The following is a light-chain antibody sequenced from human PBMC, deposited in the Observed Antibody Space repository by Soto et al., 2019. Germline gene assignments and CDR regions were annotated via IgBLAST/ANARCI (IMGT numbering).Light chain of an antibody. CDR2: DDD. Sequence: SYELTQAPSVSVAPGQTASITCGANNIGVRSVHWHQKKPCQAPVLVVYDDDARPSGIPGRFSGSNSGNTATLTITRVEAGDEADYYCQVWDDSRDQQVFGGGTKVTVL. V-gene: IGLV3-21*02. CDR3: QVWDDSRDQQV. J-gene: IGLJ3*02. CDR1: NIGVRS.